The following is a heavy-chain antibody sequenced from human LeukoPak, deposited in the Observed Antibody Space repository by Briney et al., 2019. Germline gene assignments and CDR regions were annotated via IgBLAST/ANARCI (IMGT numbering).Heavy chain of an antibody. D-gene: IGHD2-15*01. CDR2: IYPGDSDT. Sequence: GESLKISCKASGYSFTNYWIGWVRQLPGKGLEWMGIIYPGDSDTRYSPSFQGQVTISADKSITTAYLQWSSLKASDTAMYFCARSAIGYCSGGNCYQDYWGQGTLVTVSS. CDR1: GYSFTNYW. V-gene: IGHV5-51*01. J-gene: IGHJ4*02. CDR3: ARSAIGYCSGGNCYQDY.